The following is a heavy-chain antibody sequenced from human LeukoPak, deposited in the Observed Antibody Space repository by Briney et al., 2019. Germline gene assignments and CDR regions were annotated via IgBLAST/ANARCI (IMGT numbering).Heavy chain of an antibody. CDR1: GYTFTSYD. CDR3: AREETSYGSGSHYIGGKPLDY. CDR2: MNPNSGNT. J-gene: IGHJ4*02. V-gene: IGHV1-8*01. D-gene: IGHD3-10*01. Sequence: ASVKVSCKASGYTFTSYDINWVRQATGQGLEWMGWMNPNSGNTGYAQKFQGRVTMTRNTSISTAYMELSSLRSEDTAVYYCAREETSYGSGSHYIGGKPLDYWGQGTLVTVSS.